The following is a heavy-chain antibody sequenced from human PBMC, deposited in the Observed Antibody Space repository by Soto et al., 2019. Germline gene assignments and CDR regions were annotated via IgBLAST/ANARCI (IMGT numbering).Heavy chain of an antibody. CDR1: GYTFTSYH. V-gene: IGHV1-18*01. J-gene: IGHJ4*02. CDR3: ARDTPPTDY. Sequence: QVQLVQSGAEVKKPGASVKVSCKTSGYTFTSYHISWVRQAPGQGLEWMGWISAYNTNTNYAQKFQGRVTKTTDTLTSTAYMELRSLRSDDTAGYYCARDTPPTDYWGQGTLVTVSS. CDR2: ISAYNTNT.